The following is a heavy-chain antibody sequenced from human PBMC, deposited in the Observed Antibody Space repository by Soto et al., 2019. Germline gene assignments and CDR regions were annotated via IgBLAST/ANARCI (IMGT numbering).Heavy chain of an antibody. CDR2: IIPIFGTA. J-gene: IGHJ6*02. CDR3: ARVRTVTTPWALQYGMDV. Sequence: QVQLVQSGAEVKKPGSSVKVSCKASGGTFSSYAISWVRQAPGQGLEWMGGIIPIFGTANYAQKFQGRVTITADESTRTAYMELSSLRSEDTAVYYFARVRTVTTPWALQYGMDVWGQGTTVTVSS. CDR1: GGTFSSYA. D-gene: IGHD4-17*01. V-gene: IGHV1-69*01.